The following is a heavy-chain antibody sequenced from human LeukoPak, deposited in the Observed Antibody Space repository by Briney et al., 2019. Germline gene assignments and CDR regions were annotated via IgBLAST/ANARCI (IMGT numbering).Heavy chain of an antibody. V-gene: IGHV4-34*01. Sequence: PSETLSLICAVYGGSFSGYHWNWIRQAPGKGLEWIGEINHNGNTNYNPSLKGRVTISVDTSKNQFSLKLNSVTAADTAVYYCTRRSYYSGSYYDGWYFDYWGQGTLVTVSS. CDR3: TRRSYYSGSYYDGWYFDY. CDR2: INHNGNT. CDR1: GGSFSGYH. D-gene: IGHD3-10*01. J-gene: IGHJ4*02.